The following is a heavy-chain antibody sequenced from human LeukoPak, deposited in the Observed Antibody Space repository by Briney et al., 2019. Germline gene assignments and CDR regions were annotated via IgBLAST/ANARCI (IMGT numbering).Heavy chain of an antibody. CDR3: ARANDFWSGSSGDY. V-gene: IGHV1-18*01. Sequence: ASVKVSCKASGYTFTSYGIRWVRQAPGQGLEWMGWISAYNGNTNYAQRLQGRVTMTTDTSTSTAYMELRSLRSDDTAVYYCARANDFWSGSSGDYWGQGTLVTVSS. CDR2: ISAYNGNT. J-gene: IGHJ4*02. CDR1: GYTFTSYG. D-gene: IGHD3-3*01.